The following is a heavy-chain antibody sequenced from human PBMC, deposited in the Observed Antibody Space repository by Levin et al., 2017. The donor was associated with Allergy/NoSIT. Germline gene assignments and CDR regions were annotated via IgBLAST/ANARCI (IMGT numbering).Heavy chain of an antibody. D-gene: IGHD1-26*01. J-gene: IGHJ4*02. CDR3: AGSRSYRLNFDY. CDR1: GGSISSYY. Sequence: ASETLSLTCTVSGGSISSYYWSWIRQPPGKGLEWIGYIYYSGSTNYNPSLKSRVSISVDTSKSQFSLKLSSVTAADTAVYYCAGSRSYRLNFDYWGQGTLVTVSS. CDR2: IYYSGST. V-gene: IGHV4-59*01.